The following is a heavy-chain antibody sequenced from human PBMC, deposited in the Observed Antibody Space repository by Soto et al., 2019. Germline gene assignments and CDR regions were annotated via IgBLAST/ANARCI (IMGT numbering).Heavy chain of an antibody. V-gene: IGHV4-39*01. CDR1: GGSISSSSYY. Sequence: PSETLSLTCTVSGGSISSSSYYWGWIRQPPGKGLEWIGSIYYSGSTYYNPSLKSRVTISVDTSKNQFSLKLSSVTAADTAVYYCARHGAFWSGPNWFDPWGQGTLVTVSS. CDR2: IYYSGST. D-gene: IGHD3-3*01. J-gene: IGHJ5*02. CDR3: ARHGAFWSGPNWFDP.